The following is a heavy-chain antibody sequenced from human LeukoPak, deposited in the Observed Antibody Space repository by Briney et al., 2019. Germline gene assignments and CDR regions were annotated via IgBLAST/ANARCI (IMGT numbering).Heavy chain of an antibody. CDR3: ARQDYWGWFAP. J-gene: IGHJ5*02. Sequence: SETLSLTCTVSGTSITNYYWAWIRQTPGKGLEWIGYIYPDGSTKYNPSLKSRGAISVDTSNNQFSLKVTSMTAADTAVYYCARQDYWGWFAPWGQGTLVIVSS. CDR1: GTSITNYY. V-gene: IGHV4-4*09. D-gene: IGHD3-16*01. CDR2: IYPDGST.